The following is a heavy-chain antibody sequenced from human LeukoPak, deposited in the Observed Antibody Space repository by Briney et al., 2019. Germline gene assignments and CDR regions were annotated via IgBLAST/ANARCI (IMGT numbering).Heavy chain of an antibody. J-gene: IGHJ4*02. CDR2: ISSSSSYI. CDR1: GFTFSSYS. V-gene: IGHV3-21*04. Sequence: PGGSLRLSCAASGFTFSSYSMNWVRQAPGKGLEWVSSISSSSSYIYYADSVKGRFTISRDNAKNSLYLQMNSLRAEDMALYYCGKDRGYGGTGDVDYWGQGTLVTVSS. CDR3: GKDRGYGGTGDVDY. D-gene: IGHD4-23*01.